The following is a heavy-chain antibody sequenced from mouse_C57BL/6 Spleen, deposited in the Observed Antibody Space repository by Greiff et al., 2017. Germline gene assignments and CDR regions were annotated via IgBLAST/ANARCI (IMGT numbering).Heavy chain of an antibody. CDR3: ARYLSYGSSSFAY. D-gene: IGHD1-1*01. J-gene: IGHJ3*01. V-gene: IGHV1-18*01. Sequence: EVQRVESGPELVKPGASVKIPCKASGYTFTDYNMDWVKQSHGKSLEWIGDINPNNGGTIYNQKFKGKATLTVDKSSSTAYMELRSLTSEDTAVYYCARYLSYGSSSFAYWGQGTLVTVSA. CDR2: INPNNGGT. CDR1: GYTFTDYN.